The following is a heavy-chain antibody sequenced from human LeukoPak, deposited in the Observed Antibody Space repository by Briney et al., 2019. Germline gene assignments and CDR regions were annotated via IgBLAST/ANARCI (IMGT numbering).Heavy chain of an antibody. CDR1: GYTFTSYD. CDR2: MNPNSGNT. D-gene: IGHD3-3*01. Sequence: GASVKVSCKASGYTFTSYDINWVRQAPGQGLEWMGWMNPNSGNTGYAQKFQGRVTITRNTSISTAYMELSSLRSEDTAVYYCARDGGEDFWSGSMGPDYWGQGTLVTVSS. J-gene: IGHJ4*02. CDR3: ARDGGEDFWSGSMGPDY. V-gene: IGHV1-8*03.